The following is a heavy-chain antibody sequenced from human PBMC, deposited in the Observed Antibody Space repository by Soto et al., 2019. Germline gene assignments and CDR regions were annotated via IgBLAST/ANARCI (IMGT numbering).Heavy chain of an antibody. J-gene: IGHJ6*02. CDR3: AREVSSSWYTYYYGMDV. D-gene: IGHD6-13*01. Sequence: GGSLRLSCAASGFSFSNHGVQWVRQAPGKGLEWVAVISYDGNVKYYTDSVKGRFTISRDNSQSTLFLQMDSLRPEDAAVYYCAREVSSSWYTYYYGMDVWGQGTTVTVSS. CDR1: GFSFSNHG. CDR2: ISYDGNVK. V-gene: IGHV3-30*03.